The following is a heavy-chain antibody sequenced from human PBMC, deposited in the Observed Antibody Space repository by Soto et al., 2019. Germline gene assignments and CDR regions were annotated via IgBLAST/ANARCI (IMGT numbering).Heavy chain of an antibody. D-gene: IGHD3-22*01. CDR1: GYSFTSYW. CDR3: ARGYDSSGYYYYYGMDV. J-gene: IGHJ6*02. V-gene: IGHV5-10-1*01. CDR2: IDPSDSYT. Sequence: VESLKISCKGSGYSFTSYWISCFLQMPVKVLEWMGRIDPSDSYTNYSPSFQGHVTISADKSISTAYLQWSSLKASDTAMYYCARGYDSSGYYYYYGMDVWGQGTTVTVSS.